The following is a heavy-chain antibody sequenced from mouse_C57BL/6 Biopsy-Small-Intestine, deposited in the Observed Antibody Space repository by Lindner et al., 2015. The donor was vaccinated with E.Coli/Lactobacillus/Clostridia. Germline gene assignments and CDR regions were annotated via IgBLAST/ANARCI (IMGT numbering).Heavy chain of an antibody. V-gene: IGHV14-4*01. J-gene: IGHJ2*01. D-gene: IGHD2-3*01. Sequence: VQLQESGAELVKPGASVKLSCTASGFNIKDYYMHWVKQRPEQGLEWIGWIDPENGDTEYVSKFQGKATITADTSSKTAYLQLSSLTSEDTAVYYCSTGGDGRGDYWGQGTTLTVSS. CDR1: GFNIKDYY. CDR3: STGGDGRGDY. CDR2: IDPENGDT.